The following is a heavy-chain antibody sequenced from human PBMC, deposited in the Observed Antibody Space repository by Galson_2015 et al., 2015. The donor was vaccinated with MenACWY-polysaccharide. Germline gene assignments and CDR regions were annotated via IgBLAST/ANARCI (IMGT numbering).Heavy chain of an antibody. V-gene: IGHV3-33*01. J-gene: IGHJ3*02. CDR2: IQYDGSKI. CDR3: AREGSRIVFHAFDT. Sequence: SLRLSCAASGYRFSNSGMHWVRQAPGKGLEWVAVIQYDGSKIVYADSVKCRFTISRDNSKNTLFLEMNSLGAEDTAVYYCAREGSRIVFHAFDTWGQGTMVTVSS. D-gene: IGHD6-13*01. CDR1: GYRFSNSG.